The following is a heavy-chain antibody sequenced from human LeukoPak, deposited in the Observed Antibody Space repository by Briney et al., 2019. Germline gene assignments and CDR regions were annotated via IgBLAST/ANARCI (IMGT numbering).Heavy chain of an antibody. V-gene: IGHV4-39*07. CDR2: IYYSGST. CDR3: ARRWGLWFGELLGGNNFDY. J-gene: IGHJ4*02. CDR1: GGSISSSSYY. Sequence: SETLSLTCTVSGGSISSSSYYWGWIRQPPGKGLEWIGSIYYSGSTYYNPSLKSRVTISVDTSKNQFSLKLSSVTAADTAVYYCARRWGLWFGELLGGNNFDYWGQGTLVTVSS. D-gene: IGHD3-10*01.